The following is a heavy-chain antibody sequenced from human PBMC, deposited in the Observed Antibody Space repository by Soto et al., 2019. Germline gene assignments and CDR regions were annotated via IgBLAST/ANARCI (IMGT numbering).Heavy chain of an antibody. D-gene: IGHD7-27*01. CDR2: INQDGSVK. CDR1: GFTFSADW. J-gene: IGHJ3*02. CDR3: AIDRWGGAFEI. V-gene: IGHV3-7*01. Sequence: ESGGGLVQPGGSLRLSCETSGFTFSADWMAWVRQTPGRGLEFVANINQDGSVKNYVDSVKGRFTISRDNAKNSLYLQMDSLRAEDTAVYYCAIDRWGGAFEIWGQGTMVTVSS.